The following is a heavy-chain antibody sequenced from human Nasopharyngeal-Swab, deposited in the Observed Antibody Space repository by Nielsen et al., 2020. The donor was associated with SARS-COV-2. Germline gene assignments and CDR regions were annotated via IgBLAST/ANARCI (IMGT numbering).Heavy chain of an antibody. V-gene: IGHV3-30*04. Sequence: GGSLRLSCAASGFTFSSYAMHWVRQAPGKGLEWVAVISYDGSNKYYADSVKGRFTISRDNSKNTLYLQMNSLRAEDTAVYYCARGGGYLDAFDIWGQGTMVTVSS. CDR2: ISYDGSNK. J-gene: IGHJ3*02. D-gene: IGHD1-26*01. CDR1: GFTFSSYA. CDR3: ARGGGYLDAFDI.